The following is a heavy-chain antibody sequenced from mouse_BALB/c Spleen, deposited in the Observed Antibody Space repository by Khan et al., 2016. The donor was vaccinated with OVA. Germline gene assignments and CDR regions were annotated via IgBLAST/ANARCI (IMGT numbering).Heavy chain of an antibody. CDR3: TRPAYDGYYDY. CDR2: ISTYSGNT. J-gene: IGHJ2*01. CDR1: GYTFTDYA. Sequence: QVQLQQSGPELVRPGVSVKISCKGSGYTFTDYAMHWVKQSHAKSLEWIGLISTYSGNTNYKQKFKGKATKTVDKSSSTAYMELARLTSEDSAIYYCTRPAYDGYYDYWGQGTTLTVSS. V-gene: IGHV1S137*01. D-gene: IGHD2-3*01.